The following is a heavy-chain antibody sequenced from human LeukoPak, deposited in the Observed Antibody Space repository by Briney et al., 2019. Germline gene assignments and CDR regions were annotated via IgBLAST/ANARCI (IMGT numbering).Heavy chain of an antibody. CDR1: GGSIDSSNYY. CDR3: ARHHPTVTPYYMDV. V-gene: IGHV4-39*01. Sequence: PSETLSLTCTVSGGSIDSSNYYWGWIRQPPGTGLEWIGSISYSGSSYYNPSLKSRVTISVDTSKNQFSLKVNSVTAADTAVYYCARHHPTVTPYYMDVWGKGTTVTISS. CDR2: ISYSGSS. D-gene: IGHD4-17*01. J-gene: IGHJ6*03.